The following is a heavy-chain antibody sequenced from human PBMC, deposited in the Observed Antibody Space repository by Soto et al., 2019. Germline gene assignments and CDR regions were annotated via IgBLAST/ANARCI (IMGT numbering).Heavy chain of an antibody. CDR3: AHHPYYGLGSYSFDY. CDR1: GFSLTTSGMG. Sequence: QITLKESGRTLVRPTQTLTLTYAFSGFSLTTSGMGVGWIRQPPEKALEWLAVIYWDDDKRYSSSLKSRLTITKDTSKNQVVLTMTNMDPVDTATYYCAHHPYYGLGSYSFDYWGQGTLVTVSS. CDR2: IYWDDDK. J-gene: IGHJ4*02. D-gene: IGHD3-10*01. V-gene: IGHV2-5*02.